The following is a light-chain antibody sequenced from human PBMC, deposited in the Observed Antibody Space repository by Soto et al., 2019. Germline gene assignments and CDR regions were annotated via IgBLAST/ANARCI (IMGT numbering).Light chain of an antibody. CDR3: QKYNSAPPMYT. CDR2: AAS. CDR1: QGISNY. J-gene: IGKJ2*01. Sequence: DIQMTQSPSSLSASVGDRVTITCRASQGISNYLAWYQQKPGKVPKLLIYAASTLQSGVPSRFSGSGSGTDFTLPISSLQPEDVATYYCQKYNSAPPMYTFGQGTKLEIK. V-gene: IGKV1-27*01.